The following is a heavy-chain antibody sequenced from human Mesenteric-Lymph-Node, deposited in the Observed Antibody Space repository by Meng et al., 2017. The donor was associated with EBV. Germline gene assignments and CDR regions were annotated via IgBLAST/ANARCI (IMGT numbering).Heavy chain of an antibody. V-gene: IGHV4-39*07. CDR3: GGITTYRSDL. Sequence: QLQLQESGPRLVRPSETLPLICSVSGDSISSSSYYWGWIRQPPGKGLEWIGSIFYSGTTYYNPSLESRVTMSVDRSKNQFSLKLSSVTAADTAVYYCGGITTYRSDLWGQGTLGTVAS. CDR1: GDSISSSSYY. D-gene: IGHD1-1*01. J-gene: IGHJ4*02. CDR2: IFYSGTT.